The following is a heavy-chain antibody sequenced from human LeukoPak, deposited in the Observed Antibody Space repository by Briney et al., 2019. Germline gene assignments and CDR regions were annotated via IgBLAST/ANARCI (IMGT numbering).Heavy chain of an antibody. CDR3: AKRSSGYSFDY. Sequence: PEGSLRLFCAASGFTFSSNAMSWVRQAPGKGLEWLSAISDNGGSTYYADSVMGRFTISRDNSKNTLYLQMNSLRAEDTAVYYCAKRSSGYSFDYWGQGTLVTVSS. D-gene: IGHD3-22*01. CDR2: ISDNGGST. CDR1: GFTFSSNA. J-gene: IGHJ4*02. V-gene: IGHV3-23*01.